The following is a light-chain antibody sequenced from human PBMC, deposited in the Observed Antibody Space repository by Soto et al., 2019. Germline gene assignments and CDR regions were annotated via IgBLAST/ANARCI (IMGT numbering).Light chain of an antibody. CDR2: DAS. CDR3: QERSKWPRFT. Sequence: EIVLTQSPATMSLSPGERATLSCRASQSVSSYLAWYQQKPGQAPRLLIYDASIRATFIPARFSGGGSETDFTLTISSLAPQDFAIYYCQERSKWPRFTFGQGTKLEIK. V-gene: IGKV3-11*01. CDR1: QSVSSY. J-gene: IGKJ2*01.